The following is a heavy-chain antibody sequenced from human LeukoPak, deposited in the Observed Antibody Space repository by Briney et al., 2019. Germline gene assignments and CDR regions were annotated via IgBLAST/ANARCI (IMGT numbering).Heavy chain of an antibody. Sequence: SETLSLTCSVSGGSVTTYYWGWIRQPPGMGLEWIGYMYYSETPQYNPSLKSRVTISVDTSKNQFSLKLGSLTAADTAVYYCARGPRHPNSHWYAGHWAQGTLVTVSS. J-gene: IGHJ4*02. D-gene: IGHD6-13*01. V-gene: IGHV4-59*02. CDR2: MYYSETP. CDR1: GGSVTTYY. CDR3: ARGPRHPNSHWYAGH.